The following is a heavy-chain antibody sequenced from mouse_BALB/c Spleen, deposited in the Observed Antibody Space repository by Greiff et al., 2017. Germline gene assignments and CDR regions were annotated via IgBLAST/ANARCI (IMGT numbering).Heavy chain of an antibody. J-gene: IGHJ3*01. CDR1: GFTFSSFG. D-gene: IGHD4-1*01. Sequence: DVQLVESGGGLVQPGGSRKLSCAASGFTFSSFGMHWVRQAPEKGLEWVAYISSGSSTIYYADTVKGRFTISRDNPKNTLFLQMTSLRSEDTAMYYCARPFNWDWFAYWGQGTLVTVSA. CDR2: ISSGSSTI. CDR3: ARPFNWDWFAY. V-gene: IGHV5-17*02.